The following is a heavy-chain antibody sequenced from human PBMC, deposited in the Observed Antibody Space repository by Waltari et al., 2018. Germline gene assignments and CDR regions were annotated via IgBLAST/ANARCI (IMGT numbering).Heavy chain of an antibody. CDR3: ARTPSPYLSSSSFP. V-gene: IGHV1-69*13. CDR1: GGTFSSYA. D-gene: IGHD6-6*01. CDR2: IIPTFGTA. J-gene: IGHJ5*02. Sequence: QVKLVQSGAEVKKPGSSVKVSCKASGGTFSSYAISWVRQAPGQGLEWMGGIIPTFGTANYAQKFHVRVTITADEATSTAYMELSSLRSEYMAVYYCARTPSPYLSSSSFPWGQGTLVTVSS.